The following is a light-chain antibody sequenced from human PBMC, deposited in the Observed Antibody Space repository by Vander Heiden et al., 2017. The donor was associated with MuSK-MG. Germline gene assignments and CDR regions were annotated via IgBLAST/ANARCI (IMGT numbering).Light chain of an antibody. CDR2: AAS. CDR3: QQGYSIPWT. CDR1: QSISGF. Sequence: DIQMTQSPSSLSASVGDSVTITCRTSQSISGFLNWYQQKPGKTPKLLIYAASSLQSGVPSRFSGRGSGTDFTLTINSLQPEDFGSYYCQQGYSIPWTFGQGTKVEIK. J-gene: IGKJ1*01. V-gene: IGKV1-39*01.